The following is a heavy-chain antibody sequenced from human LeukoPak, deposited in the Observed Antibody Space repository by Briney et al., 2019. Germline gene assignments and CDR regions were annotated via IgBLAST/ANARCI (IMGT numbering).Heavy chain of an antibody. Sequence: PGRSLRLSCAASGFTFSSYAMHWVRQAPGKGLEWVAVISYDGSNKYYADSVKGRFTISRDNSKNTLYLQMNSLRAEDTAVYYCAREEYYDFWGGYKALNYYGMDVWGQGTTVTVSS. J-gene: IGHJ6*02. CDR2: ISYDGSNK. D-gene: IGHD3-3*01. CDR3: AREEYYDFWGGYKALNYYGMDV. V-gene: IGHV3-30-3*01. CDR1: GFTFSSYA.